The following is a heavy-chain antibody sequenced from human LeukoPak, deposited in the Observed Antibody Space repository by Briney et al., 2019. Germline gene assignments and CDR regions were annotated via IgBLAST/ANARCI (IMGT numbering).Heavy chain of an antibody. CDR3: AKSMYSSSWSYYFDY. CDR2: ISYDGSNK. CDR1: GFTFSSYG. J-gene: IGHJ4*02. V-gene: IGHV3-30*18. D-gene: IGHD6-13*01. Sequence: GRSLRLSCAASGFTFSSYGMHWVRQAPGKGLEWVAVISYDGSNKYYADSVKGRFTISRDNSKNTLYLQMNSLRAEDTAVYYCAKSMYSSSWSYYFDYWGQGTLVTVSS.